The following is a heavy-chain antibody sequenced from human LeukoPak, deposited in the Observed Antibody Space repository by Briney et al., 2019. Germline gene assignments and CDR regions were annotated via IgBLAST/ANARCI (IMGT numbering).Heavy chain of an antibody. CDR2: MYTSGST. CDR1: GGSIRSGNYY. J-gene: IGHJ4*02. D-gene: IGHD3-22*01. V-gene: IGHV4-61*02. Sequence: SQTLSLTCAVSGGSIRSGNYYWSWIRQPAGKRLEWIARMYTSGSTNYNPSLKSRVTISADTSKNQFSLKLTSVTAADTAVCYCAAMIGYFDYWGQGILVTVSS. CDR3: AAMIGYFDY.